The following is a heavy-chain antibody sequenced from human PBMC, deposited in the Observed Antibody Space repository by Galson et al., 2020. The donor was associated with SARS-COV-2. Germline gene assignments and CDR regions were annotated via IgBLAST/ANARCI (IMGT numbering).Heavy chain of an antibody. Sequence: TGGPLRLSCAASGFTLSSYGMHWVRQAPGKGLEYVSSIGGSTHYVNSVKGRFSISRDNSKNSLYLQMGSLRADDMAVYYCARQFCSSRTCTTGVFDLWGQGTTVTVSS. CDR3: ARQFCSSRTCTTGVFDL. J-gene: IGHJ6*02. CDR1: GFTLSSYG. CDR2: IGGST. D-gene: IGHD2-2*01. V-gene: IGHV3-64*01.